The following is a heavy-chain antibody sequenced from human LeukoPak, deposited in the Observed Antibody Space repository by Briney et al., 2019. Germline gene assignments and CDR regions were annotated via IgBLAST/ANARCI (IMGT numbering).Heavy chain of an antibody. CDR1: GYTFSCCS. V-gene: IGHV3-21*01. J-gene: IGHJ4*02. CDR2: INNSGDDK. CDR3: ARELDRIQDLDS. D-gene: IGHD1-1*01. Sequence: PGGALRLSCASSGYTFSCCSMNWVRQAPGKGLDWLSSINNSGDDKYHADSVQGRFTISRDNDKNSLYLQMNSLRAEDTAVYYCARELDRIQDLDSWGKGTQVTVS.